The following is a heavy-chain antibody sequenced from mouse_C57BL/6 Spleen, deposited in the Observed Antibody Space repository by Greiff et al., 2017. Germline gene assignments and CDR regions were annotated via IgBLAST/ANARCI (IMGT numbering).Heavy chain of an antibody. V-gene: IGHV2-5*01. CDR2: IWRGGST. D-gene: IGHD2-2*01. Sequence: QVQLKQSGPGLVQPSQSLSITCTVSGFSLTSYGVHWVRQSPGKGLEWLGVIWRGGSTDYNAAFMSRLSITKDNSNSQVFVKMNSLQADDTSIYYCAKRGYYGNDGFAYWGQGTLVTVSA. CDR3: AKRGYYGNDGFAY. J-gene: IGHJ3*01. CDR1: GFSLTSYG.